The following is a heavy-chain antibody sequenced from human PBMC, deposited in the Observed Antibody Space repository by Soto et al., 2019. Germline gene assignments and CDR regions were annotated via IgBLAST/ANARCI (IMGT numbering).Heavy chain of an antibody. Sequence: QVQLVESGGGLVKPGGSLRLSCAASGFTFSNYYMSWIRQAPGKGLEWVSYISSSGSTIYYADSVKGRFTISRDNAKNPQYLHMKSVRADDSAVEYWARYSYYGGPGGFDNWGQGTLVTVSS. CDR1: GFTFSNYY. D-gene: IGHD3-3*01. J-gene: IGHJ4*02. V-gene: IGHV3-11*01. CDR2: ISSSGSTI. CDR3: ARYSYYGGPGGFDN.